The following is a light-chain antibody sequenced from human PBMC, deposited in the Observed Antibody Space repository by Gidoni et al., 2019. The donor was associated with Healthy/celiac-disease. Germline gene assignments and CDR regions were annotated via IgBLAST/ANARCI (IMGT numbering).Light chain of an antibody. J-gene: IGKJ1*01. Sequence: EIVMTQSPATLSVSPGERATLPCRASQSVSSSYLAWYQQKPGQGPRLLIYGASTRATGIPAMFSGSSSGTEFTLTISSLQSEDFAVYYCQQFNNWPTFGQGTKVEI. CDR3: QQFNNWPT. V-gene: IGKV3-15*01. CDR2: GAS. CDR1: QSVSSSY.